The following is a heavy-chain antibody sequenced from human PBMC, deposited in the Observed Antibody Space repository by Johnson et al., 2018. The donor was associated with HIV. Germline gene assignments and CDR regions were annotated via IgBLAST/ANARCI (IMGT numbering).Heavy chain of an antibody. CDR2: IGTAGDT. CDR3: ARGGAHDAFDI. Sequence: VQLVESGGGVVQPGRSLRLSCAASGFTFRSYGMHWVRQATGKGLEWVSAIGTAGDTYYPGSVKGRFTISRENAKNSLYLQMNSLRGGDKAVYYCARGGAHDAFDIWGQGTMVTVSS. CDR1: GFTFRSYG. J-gene: IGHJ3*02. V-gene: IGHV3-13*01. D-gene: IGHD3-16*01.